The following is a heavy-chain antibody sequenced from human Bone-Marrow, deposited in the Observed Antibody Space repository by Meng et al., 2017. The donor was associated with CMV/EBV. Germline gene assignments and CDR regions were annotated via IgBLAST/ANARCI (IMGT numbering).Heavy chain of an antibody. CDR3: ARDRSGGGYGEYFQH. CDR2: ISSSSSYI. Sequence: GGSLRLSCAASGFTFSSYSMNWVRQAPGKGLEWVSSISSSSSYIYYADSVKGRFTTSRDNAKNSLYLQMNSLRAEDTAVYYCARDRSGGGYGEYFQHWGQGTLVTVSS. D-gene: IGHD3-16*01. J-gene: IGHJ1*01. CDR1: GFTFSSYS. V-gene: IGHV3-21*01.